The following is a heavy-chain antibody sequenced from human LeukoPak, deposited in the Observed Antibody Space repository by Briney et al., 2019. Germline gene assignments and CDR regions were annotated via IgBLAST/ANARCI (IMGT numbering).Heavy chain of an antibody. CDR1: GFTFTRYG. CDR2: ISGSTSAV. D-gene: IGHD4/OR15-4a*01. V-gene: IGHV3-48*02. CDR3: ARRERQSANYYYFDY. J-gene: IGHJ4*02. Sequence: GGSLRLSCAASGFTFTRYGMVWVRQAPGKGLEWVSYISGSTSAVYYADSMRGRFTISRDNAKNSLYLQMNSLRDDDTAVYYCARRERQSANYYYFDYWGRGTLVTVSS.